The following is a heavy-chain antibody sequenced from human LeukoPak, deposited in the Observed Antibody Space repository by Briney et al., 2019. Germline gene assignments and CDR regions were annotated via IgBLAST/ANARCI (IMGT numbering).Heavy chain of an antibody. CDR1: GFTFSSYW. CDR3: AKAVNYDFWSGRYYFDY. Sequence: GGSLRLSCAASGFTFSSYWMSWVRQAPGKGLEWVSAISGSGGSTYYADSVKGRFTISRDNSKNTLYLQMNSLRAEDTAVYYCAKAVNYDFWSGRYYFDYWGQGTLVTVSS. V-gene: IGHV3-23*01. CDR2: ISGSGGST. D-gene: IGHD3-3*01. J-gene: IGHJ4*02.